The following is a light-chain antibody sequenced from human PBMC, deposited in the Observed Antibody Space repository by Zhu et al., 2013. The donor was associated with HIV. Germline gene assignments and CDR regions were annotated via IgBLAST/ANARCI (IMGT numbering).Light chain of an antibody. J-gene: IGLJ1*01. V-gene: IGLV3-21*03. CDR3: QVWDLDSDQYV. CDR2: DDS. CDR1: NIKNKG. Sequence: SYVLTQPPSVSVAPGKTASITCGGNNIKNKGVHWYQQRPGQAPVLVVYDDSNRPSGISDRFSGLNSGNTATLTITRVEAGDEADYYCQVWDLDSDQYVFGFGTTVTVL.